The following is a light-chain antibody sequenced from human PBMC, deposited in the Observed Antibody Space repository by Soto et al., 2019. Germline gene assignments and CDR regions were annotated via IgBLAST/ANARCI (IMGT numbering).Light chain of an antibody. J-gene: IGLJ1*01. V-gene: IGLV2-11*01. Sequence: QSVLTQPASVSGSAGQSITISCSGTMRDVGAYNLVSWYQQHPGKAPKLMIYDVSKRPSGVPDRFSGSKSGNTASLTISGLQAEDEADYYCCSYVGGYSYVFGIGTKVTVL. CDR2: DVS. CDR1: MRDVGAYNL. CDR3: CSYVGGYSYV.